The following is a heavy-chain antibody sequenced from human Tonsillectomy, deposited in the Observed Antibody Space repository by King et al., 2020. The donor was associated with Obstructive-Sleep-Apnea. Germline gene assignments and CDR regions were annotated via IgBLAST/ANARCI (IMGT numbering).Heavy chain of an antibody. CDR1: GGAISSGDYY. CDR2: IYYSGST. CDR3: ARVHGDNGEDYFDY. V-gene: IGHV4-31*03. J-gene: IGHJ4*02. D-gene: IGHD4-17*01. Sequence: MQLQESGPGLVKPSQTLSLTCTVSGGAISSGDYYWSWIRQHPGKGLEWIGYIYYSGSTYYNPSLKSRVTISVDTSKNQFSLNLSSVTAADTAVYYCARVHGDNGEDYFDYWGQGTLVTVSS.